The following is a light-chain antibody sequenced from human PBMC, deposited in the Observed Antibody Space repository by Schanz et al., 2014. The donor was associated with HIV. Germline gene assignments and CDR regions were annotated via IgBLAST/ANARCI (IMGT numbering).Light chain of an antibody. CDR2: DAS. J-gene: IGKJ4*01. CDR1: QSVSSY. V-gene: IGKV3-11*01. Sequence: EIVLTQSPATLSLSPGERATLSCRASQSVSSYLAWYQQKPGQAPRLLIYDASNRATGIPDRFSGSGSGTDFTLTISRLEPEDSAVYYCQQYDRSPYTFGGGTRVEIK. CDR3: QQYDRSPYT.